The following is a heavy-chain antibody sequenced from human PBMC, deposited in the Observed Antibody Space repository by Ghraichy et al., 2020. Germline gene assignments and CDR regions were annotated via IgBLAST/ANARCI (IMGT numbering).Heavy chain of an antibody. CDR2: IRYDGSNK. CDR3: VIVVVIIY. V-gene: IGHV3-30*02. CDR1: GFTFSSYA. D-gene: IGHD3-3*01. J-gene: IGHJ4*02. Sequence: GGSLRLSCAASGFTFSSYAMHWVRQAPGKGLEWVAFIRYDGSNKYYADSVKCRFTISRDNSKNTLYLQMNSLRAEDTAVYYCVIVVVIIYWGQGTLVTVSS.